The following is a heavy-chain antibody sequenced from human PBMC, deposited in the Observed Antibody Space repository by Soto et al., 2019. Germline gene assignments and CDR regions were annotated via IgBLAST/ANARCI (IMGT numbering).Heavy chain of an antibody. J-gene: IGHJ4*01. CDR2: ICGSGGST. CDR3: AKDRFHCSSTSCYSEGGPYDY. CDR1: GFTFSSYA. Sequence: GGSLRLSCAASGFTFSSYALSWVRQAPGKGLEWVSAICGSGGSTYYADSVKGRFTISRDNSKNTLYLQKNSLRAEDTAVYYCAKDRFHCSSTSCYSEGGPYDYWGQGTLVTVSS. V-gene: IGHV3-23*01. D-gene: IGHD2-2*01.